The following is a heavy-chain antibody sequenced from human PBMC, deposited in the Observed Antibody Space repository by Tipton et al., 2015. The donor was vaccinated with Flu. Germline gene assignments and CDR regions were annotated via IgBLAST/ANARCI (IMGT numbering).Heavy chain of an antibody. Sequence: TLSLTCTVSGGSISSGSYYWSWIRQPAGKGLEWIGRIYTSGSTNYNPSLKSRVTISVDTSKNQFSLKLSSVTAADTAVYYCARKGFDSSGYRAGDAFDIWGQGTMVTVSS. V-gene: IGHV4-61*02. CDR2: IYTSGST. CDR1: GGSISSGSYY. CDR3: ARKGFDSSGYRAGDAFDI. D-gene: IGHD3-22*01. J-gene: IGHJ3*02.